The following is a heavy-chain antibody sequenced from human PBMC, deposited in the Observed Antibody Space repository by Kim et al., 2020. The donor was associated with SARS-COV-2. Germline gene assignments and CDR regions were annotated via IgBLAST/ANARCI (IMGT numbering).Heavy chain of an antibody. D-gene: IGHD3-10*01. CDR1: GFTFSNSW. Sequence: GGSLRLSCTVSGFTFSNSWMSWVRQVPGKGLEWVANINEPGSDKYYVDSLEGRFIISRDNAKNSLYLQMNSPRVEDTAVYFCARDPFRGSLDYWGQGALVTVSS. CDR3: ARDPFRGSLDY. J-gene: IGHJ4*02. V-gene: IGHV3-7*01. CDR2: INEPGSDK.